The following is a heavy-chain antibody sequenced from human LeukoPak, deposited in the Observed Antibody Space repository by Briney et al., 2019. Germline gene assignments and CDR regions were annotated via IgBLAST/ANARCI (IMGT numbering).Heavy chain of an antibody. J-gene: IGHJ4*02. CDR2: IYTSGST. CDR3: ARDNTVTGTRLDYFDY. D-gene: IGHD4-17*01. CDR1: GGSISSYY. V-gene: IGHV4-4*07. Sequence: PSETLSLTCTVSGGSISSYYWSWIRQPAGKGLEWIGRIYTSGSTNYNPSLKSRVTMSVDTSKNQFSLKMRSVTAADTAVYYCARDNTVTGTRLDYFDYWGQGTLVTVSS.